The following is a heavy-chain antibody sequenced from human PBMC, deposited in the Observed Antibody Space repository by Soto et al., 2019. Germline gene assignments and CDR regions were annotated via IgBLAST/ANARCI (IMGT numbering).Heavy chain of an antibody. CDR1: EFTVSNNY. J-gene: IGHJ4*02. CDR3: TGDPSDSPIRDY. D-gene: IGHD3-3*02. Sequence: GGSLRLSCAPSEFTVSNNYLSWVRQAPGKGLEWVSGIYADGRTYYADSVEGRFTISRDNSKNTLYLQMNSLRAEDTAVYYCTGDPSDSPIRDYWGQGTLVTVSS. CDR2: IYADGRT. V-gene: IGHV3-66*01.